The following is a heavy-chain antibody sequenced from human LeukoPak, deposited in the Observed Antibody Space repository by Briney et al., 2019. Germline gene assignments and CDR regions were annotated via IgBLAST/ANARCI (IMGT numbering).Heavy chain of an antibody. Sequence: PSETLSLTCIVSGGSISSSSYYWGWIRQPPGKGLEWIGSIYYSGSTYYNPSLKSRVTISVDTSKNQFSLKLSSVTAADTAVYYCARRPGWFDPWGQGTLVTVSS. V-gene: IGHV4-39*07. J-gene: IGHJ5*02. CDR2: IYYSGST. CDR3: ARRPGWFDP. CDR1: GGSISSSSYY.